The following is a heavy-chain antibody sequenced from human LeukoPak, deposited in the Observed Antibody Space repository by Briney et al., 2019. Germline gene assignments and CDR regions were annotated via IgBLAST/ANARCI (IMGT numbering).Heavy chain of an antibody. CDR3: ARGALYSSSSGSFDY. Sequence: ASVKVSCKASGGTFSSYAISWVRQAPGQGLEWMGGIIPIFGTANYAQKFQGRVTITADKSTSTAYMELSSLKSEDTAVYYCARGALYSSSSGSFDYWGQGTLVTVSS. CDR1: GGTFSSYA. CDR2: IIPIFGTA. J-gene: IGHJ4*02. V-gene: IGHV1-69*06. D-gene: IGHD6-6*01.